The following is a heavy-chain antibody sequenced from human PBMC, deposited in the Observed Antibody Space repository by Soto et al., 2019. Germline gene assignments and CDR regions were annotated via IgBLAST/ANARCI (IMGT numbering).Heavy chain of an antibody. CDR1: GFTFSSYW. CDR2: IKQDGSEK. D-gene: IGHD3-10*01. Sequence: GGSLRLSCAASGFTFSSYWMSWVRQAPGKGLEWVANIKQDGSEKYYVDSVKGRFTISRDNAKNSLYLQMNSLRAEDTAVYYCAAESYYYGSGSYNPWGQGTLVTVSS. J-gene: IGHJ5*02. V-gene: IGHV3-7*01. CDR3: AAESYYYGSGSYNP.